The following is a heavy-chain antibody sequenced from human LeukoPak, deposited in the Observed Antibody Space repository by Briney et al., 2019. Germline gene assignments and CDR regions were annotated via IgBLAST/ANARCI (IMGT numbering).Heavy chain of an antibody. D-gene: IGHD1-26*01. J-gene: IGHJ4*02. CDR1: GYTFTGYY. CDR3: ARTRYSGSYPNDY. Sequence: ASVKVSCKASGYTFTGYYMHWVRQAPGQGLEWMGWINPNSGGTNYAQKFQGRVTMTRDTSISTAYMEPSRLRSDDTAEYYCARTRYSGSYPNDYWGQGTLVTVSS. CDR2: INPNSGGT. V-gene: IGHV1-2*02.